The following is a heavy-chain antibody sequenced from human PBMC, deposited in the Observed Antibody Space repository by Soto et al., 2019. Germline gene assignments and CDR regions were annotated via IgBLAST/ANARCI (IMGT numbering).Heavy chain of an antibody. D-gene: IGHD2-15*01. CDR2: ISGSGGST. Sequence: EVQLLESGGGLVQPGGSLRLSCAASGFTFSSYAMSWVRQAPGKGLEWVSAISGSGGSTYYADSVKGRFTISRDNSKNTLYLQMNSLRAEDTAVYYCAKLRPPRECSGGRCYSDYWGQGTLVTVSS. CDR3: AKLRPPRECSGGRCYSDY. V-gene: IGHV3-23*01. J-gene: IGHJ4*02. CDR1: GFTFSSYA.